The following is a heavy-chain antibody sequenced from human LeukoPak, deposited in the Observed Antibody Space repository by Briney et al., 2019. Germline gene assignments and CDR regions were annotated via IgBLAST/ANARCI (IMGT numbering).Heavy chain of an antibody. CDR2: ISSSSSYI. D-gene: IGHD3-10*01. CDR3: ARDWPDMVRGVTPDYYGMDV. J-gene: IGHJ6*02. Sequence: PGGSLRLSCAASGFTFSSYSMNWVRQAPGKGLEWVSSISSSSSYIYYADSVKGRFTISRDNAKNSLYLQMNSLRAEDTAVYYCARDWPDMVRGVTPDYYGMDVWGQGTTVTVSS. CDR1: GFTFSSYS. V-gene: IGHV3-21*01.